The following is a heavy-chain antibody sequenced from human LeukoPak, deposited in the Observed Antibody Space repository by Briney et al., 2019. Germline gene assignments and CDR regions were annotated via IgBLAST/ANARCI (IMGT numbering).Heavy chain of an antibody. J-gene: IGHJ4*02. Sequence: SESLSLTCAVPGGSISSSYRWSWVRQPPGKGLECTGEIYHSGSTNYNPSLKSRVTISVDKSKNQFSLKLSSVTAADTAVYYCARGRCSGGSCYSAKFDYWGQGTLVTVSS. V-gene: IGHV4-4*02. D-gene: IGHD2-15*01. CDR1: GGSISSSYR. CDR3: ARGRCSGGSCYSAKFDY. CDR2: IYHSGST.